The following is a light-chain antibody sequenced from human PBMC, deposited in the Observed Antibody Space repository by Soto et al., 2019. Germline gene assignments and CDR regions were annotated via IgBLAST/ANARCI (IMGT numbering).Light chain of an antibody. CDR2: ATS. Sequence: EIVLAQSPGTLSLSPGERATLSCRASQSVDSTYLAWYQQKPDQSPRLLIYATSTRAAGIPDRFSGSGSGTDFTLTISRLEPDDVAVYYCQHCQPYGDSPPLTFGGGTKVDIK. CDR3: QHCQPYGDSPPLT. CDR1: QSVDSTY. J-gene: IGKJ4*01. V-gene: IGKV3-20*01.